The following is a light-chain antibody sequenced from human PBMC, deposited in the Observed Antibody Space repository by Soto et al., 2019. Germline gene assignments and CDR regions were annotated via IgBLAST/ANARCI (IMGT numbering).Light chain of an antibody. CDR3: HQRSDWPAT. CDR1: QSVSSY. CDR2: DAS. V-gene: IGKV3-11*01. J-gene: IGKJ4*01. Sequence: EIVLTQSPATLSLSPGERATLSCRASQSVSSYLAWYQQKTGQAPRLLIFDASNRATGIPARFSGSGSGTDFTLTISSLEPGDFAVYYCHQRSDWPATFGGGTKVEIK.